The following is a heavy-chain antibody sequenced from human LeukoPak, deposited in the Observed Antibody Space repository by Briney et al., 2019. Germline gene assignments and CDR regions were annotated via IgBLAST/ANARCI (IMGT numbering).Heavy chain of an antibody. J-gene: IGHJ6*02. D-gene: IGHD6-13*01. CDR2: IIPILGIA. CDR3: ASRIAAAQGYYGMDV. Sequence: SVKVSCKASGGTFSSYAISWVRQAPGQGLEWMGRIIPILGIANYAQKFQGRVTITADKSTSTAYMELSSLRSEDTAVYYCASRIAAAQGYYGMDVWGQGTTVTVSS. CDR1: GGTFSSYA. V-gene: IGHV1-69*04.